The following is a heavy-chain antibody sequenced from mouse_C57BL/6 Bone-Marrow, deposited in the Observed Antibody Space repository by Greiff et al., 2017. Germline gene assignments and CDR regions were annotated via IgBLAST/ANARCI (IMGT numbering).Heavy chain of an antibody. V-gene: IGHV1-54*01. D-gene: IGHD2-4*01. CDR2: INPGSGGT. CDR3: ARRGITTRAMDY. CDR1: GYAFTNYL. J-gene: IGHJ4*01. Sequence: QVQLQQSGAELVRPGTSVKVSCKASGYAFTNYLIEWVKQRPGQGLEWIGVINPGSGGTNYNEKFKGKATLPADKSSSTAYMQLSSLTSEDSAVYFCARRGITTRAMDYWGQGTSVTVSS.